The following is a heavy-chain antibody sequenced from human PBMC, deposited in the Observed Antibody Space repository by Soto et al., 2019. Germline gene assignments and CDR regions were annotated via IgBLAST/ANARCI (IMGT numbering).Heavy chain of an antibody. CDR1: GFTFSSYG. CDR2: IWYDGSNK. V-gene: IGHV3-33*01. Sequence: QVQQVESGGGVVQPGRSLRLSCAASGFTFSSYGMHRVRQAPGQGLERVAVIWYDGSNKYYADSVKGRFTISRDNSKNPLYLQMDSLRAEDTAVYYCASIMCGGDWYDFDFWGQGTLVTVSS. CDR3: ASIMCGGDWYDFDF. J-gene: IGHJ4*02. D-gene: IGHD2-21*02.